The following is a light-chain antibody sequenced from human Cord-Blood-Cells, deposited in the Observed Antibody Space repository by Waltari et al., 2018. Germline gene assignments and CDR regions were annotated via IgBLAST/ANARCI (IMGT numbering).Light chain of an antibody. CDR1: SSDVGGYNY. J-gene: IGLJ2*01. CDR2: DVS. V-gene: IGLV2-11*01. CDR3: CSYAGSYTPV. Sequence: QSALTQPRSVSGSPGQSVTISCTGTSSDVGGYNYVSWYQQHPGKAPKLMIYDVSKRPAGVPDRCSGSKSGNTASLTISGLQAEDDADYDCCSYAGSYTPVFGGGTKLTVL.